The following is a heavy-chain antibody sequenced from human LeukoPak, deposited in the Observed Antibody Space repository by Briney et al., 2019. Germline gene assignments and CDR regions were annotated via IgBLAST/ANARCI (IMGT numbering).Heavy chain of an antibody. CDR1: GFTVSNNY. CDR3: ARATLDN. Sequence: GGSLRPSCAASGFTVSNNYISWVRQAPGKGLEWVSVIYSGGSTKYADSAKARFTISRDNSKNTVYLQMNSLRAEDTAVYYCARATLDNWGQGTLVTVSS. CDR2: IYSGGST. J-gene: IGHJ4*02. V-gene: IGHV3-53*01.